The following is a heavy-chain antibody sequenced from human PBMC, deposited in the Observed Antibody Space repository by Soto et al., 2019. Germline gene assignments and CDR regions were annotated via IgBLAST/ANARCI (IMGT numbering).Heavy chain of an antibody. J-gene: IGHJ4*02. Sequence: QLQLQQSGPGLVKPSETLSLTCSVSAGSINSRSYFWAWIRQPPGKGLEWIGSNYYNGKTYYSPSRNRRFNAAVDTSKNQSSPTRSSVAAADTAIYYCARDRYGGVYHWGLGNRV. D-gene: IGHD3-9*01. V-gene: IGHV4-39*02. CDR1: AGSINSRSYF. CDR3: ARDRYGGVYH. CDR2: NYYNGKT.